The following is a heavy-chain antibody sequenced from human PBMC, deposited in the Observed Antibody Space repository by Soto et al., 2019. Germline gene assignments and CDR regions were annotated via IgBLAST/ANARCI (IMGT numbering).Heavy chain of an antibody. CDR2: INHSGST. Sequence: SETLSLTCAVYGGSFSGYYWSWIRQPPGKGLEWIGEINHSGSTNYNPSLQSRVTISVDTSKNQFSLKLSSVTAADTAVYYCAGLRYQLLSYYYYYGMDVWGQGTTVTVSS. CDR3: AGLRYQLLSYYYYYGMDV. D-gene: IGHD2-2*01. V-gene: IGHV4-34*01. J-gene: IGHJ6*02. CDR1: GGSFSGYY.